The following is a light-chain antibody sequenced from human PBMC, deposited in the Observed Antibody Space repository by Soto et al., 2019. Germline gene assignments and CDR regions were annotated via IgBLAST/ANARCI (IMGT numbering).Light chain of an antibody. J-gene: IGKJ3*01. CDR3: QQLNSYPLT. V-gene: IGKV1-9*01. CDR1: QGISSY. Sequence: DIQLTQSPSFLSASVGDRVTITCRASQGISSYLAWYQQKPGKAPKLLIYAASTLQSGVPSRFSGSGSGTEFPLTISRLQPEYFATYYCQQLNSYPLTFGPGTKVDIK. CDR2: AAS.